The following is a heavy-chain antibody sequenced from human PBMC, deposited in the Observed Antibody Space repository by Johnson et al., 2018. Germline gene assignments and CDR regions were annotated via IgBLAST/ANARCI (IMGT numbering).Heavy chain of an antibody. D-gene: IGHD3-10*01. V-gene: IGHV3-23*04. Sequence: VQLVQSGGGVVQPGRSLRLSCAASGFTFSSYAMSWVRQAPGKGLEWVSAISGSGGSTYYADSVKGRFTISRDNSKNTLYLQMNSLRAEDTAVYYCARDLWFGESAGYMDVWGKGTTVTVSS. CDR2: ISGSGGST. CDR1: GFTFSSYA. CDR3: ARDLWFGESAGYMDV. J-gene: IGHJ6*03.